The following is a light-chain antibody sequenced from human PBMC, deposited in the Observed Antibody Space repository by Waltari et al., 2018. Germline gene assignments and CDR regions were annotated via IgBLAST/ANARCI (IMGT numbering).Light chain of an antibody. Sequence: QSALTQPASVSGSLGQSITISCTGTSSDVGGYNYVSWYQQHPGKAPKLMIYEVTNRPSGVSNRFSGSKSGNTASLTISGRQAEDEADYYCKSYTSSSTLLFGGGTKLTVL. CDR2: EVT. CDR1: SSDVGGYNY. J-gene: IGLJ2*01. CDR3: KSYTSSSTLL. V-gene: IGLV2-14*01.